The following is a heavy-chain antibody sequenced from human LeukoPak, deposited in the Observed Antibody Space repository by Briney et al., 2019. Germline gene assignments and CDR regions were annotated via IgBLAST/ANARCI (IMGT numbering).Heavy chain of an antibody. J-gene: IGHJ3*02. V-gene: IGHV3-15*01. CDR2: IKSKTDGGTT. D-gene: IGHD5-24*01. CDR3: TTVSGYGYNPDDAFDI. CDR1: GFTFSSYS. Sequence: GGSLRLSCAASGFTFSSYSMNWVRQAPGKGLEWVGRIKSKTDGGTTDYAAPVKGRFTISRDDSKNTLYLQMNSLKTEDTAVYYCTTVSGYGYNPDDAFDIWGQGTMVTVSS.